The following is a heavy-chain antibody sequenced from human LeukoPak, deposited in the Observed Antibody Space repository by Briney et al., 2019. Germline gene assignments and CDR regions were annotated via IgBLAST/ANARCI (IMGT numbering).Heavy chain of an antibody. CDR1: GFSFSSNA. CDR2: IINSGGST. V-gene: IGHV3-23*01. J-gene: IGHJ4*02. D-gene: IGHD4-17*01. Sequence: GGSLRLSCAASGFSFSSNAMSWVRQAPGKGLEWVSAIINSGGSTHYADSVKGRFIISRDNSKNMLYLQMNSLRAEDTALYYCAKDIYGDYGGLDYWGQGTLVTVSS. CDR3: AKDIYGDYGGLDY.